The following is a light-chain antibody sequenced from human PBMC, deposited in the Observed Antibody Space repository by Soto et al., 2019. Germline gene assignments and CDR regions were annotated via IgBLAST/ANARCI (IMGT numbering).Light chain of an antibody. J-gene: IGKJ1*01. Sequence: DIQMTQSPSTLSASIGDRVTITCRASENVNRYLAWYQQKPGKAPKLLIYTASSLESGVPSRFSGSGSGTEFTLTIRSLQSDDFAIYHCQQYNTYPWTFGQGTRLDIK. V-gene: IGKV1-5*03. CDR2: TAS. CDR1: ENVNRY. CDR3: QQYNTYPWT.